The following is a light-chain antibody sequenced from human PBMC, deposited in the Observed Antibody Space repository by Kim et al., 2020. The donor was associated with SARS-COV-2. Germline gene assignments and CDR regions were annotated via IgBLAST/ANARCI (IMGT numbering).Light chain of an antibody. CDR1: QGISNF. CDR2: AAS. V-gene: IGKV1-27*01. CDR3: QKYNSDPQT. Sequence: DIQMTQSPSSLSAYVGGRVTITCRASQGISNFLAWYQQRPGKVPKVLIYAASTLQSGVPSRFSGSGSGTEFTLTISSLQPEDVATYYCQKYNSDPQTFGQGTKVEIK. J-gene: IGKJ1*01.